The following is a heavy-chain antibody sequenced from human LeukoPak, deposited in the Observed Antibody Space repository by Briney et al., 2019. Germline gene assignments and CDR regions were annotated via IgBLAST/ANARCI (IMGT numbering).Heavy chain of an antibody. D-gene: IGHD3-3*01. Sequence: GGSLRLSCAASGFTFSSYSMNWVRQAPGKGLEWVSSISSSSSYIYYADSVKGRFTISRDNAKNSLYLQMNSLRAEDTAVYYCARERFLEWLLSNYYYYYMDVWGKGTTVTVSS. V-gene: IGHV3-21*01. J-gene: IGHJ6*03. CDR1: GFTFSSYS. CDR2: ISSSSSYI. CDR3: ARERFLEWLLSNYYYYYMDV.